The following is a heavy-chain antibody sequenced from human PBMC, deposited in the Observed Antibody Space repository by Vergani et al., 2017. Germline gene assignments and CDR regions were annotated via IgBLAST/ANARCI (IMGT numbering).Heavy chain of an antibody. Sequence: QVQLVESGGGVVQPGRSLRLSCAASGFTFSSYGMHWVRQAPGKGLEWVAVIWYDGSNKYYVDSVKGRFTISRDNSKNTLYLQMNSLRAEDTAVYYCARVRYYDSSGYTLDYWGQGTLVTVSS. J-gene: IGHJ4*02. D-gene: IGHD3-22*01. CDR1: GFTFSSYG. V-gene: IGHV3-33*01. CDR2: IWYDGSNK. CDR3: ARVRYYDSSGYTLDY.